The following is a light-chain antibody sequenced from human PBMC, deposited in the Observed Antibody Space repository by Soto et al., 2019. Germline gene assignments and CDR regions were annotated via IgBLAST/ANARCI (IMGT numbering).Light chain of an antibody. Sequence: QSALTQPPSASGSPGQSVTISCTGTSSDVGAYKYVSWYQQYPGNAPKLMIYEVSKRPSGVPDRFSGSKSGNTASLTVSGLQAEYEAYYYCTSYVGSNIWVFGGGTKLTVL. V-gene: IGLV2-8*01. J-gene: IGLJ3*02. CDR3: TSYVGSNIWV. CDR2: EVS. CDR1: SSDVGAYKY.